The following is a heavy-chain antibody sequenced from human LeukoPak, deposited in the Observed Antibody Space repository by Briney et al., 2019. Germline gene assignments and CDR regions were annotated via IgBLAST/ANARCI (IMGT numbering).Heavy chain of an antibody. CDR2: ISYDGSNK. V-gene: IGHV3-30*18. J-gene: IGHJ4*02. CDR1: GFTFSSYG. D-gene: IGHD1-26*01. CDR3: AKDRARWELDY. Sequence: PGGSLRLSRAASGFTFSSYGMHWVRQAPGKGLEWVAVISYDGSNKYYADSVKGRFTISRDNSKNTLYLQMNSLRAEDTAVYYCAKDRARWELDYWGQGTLVTVPS.